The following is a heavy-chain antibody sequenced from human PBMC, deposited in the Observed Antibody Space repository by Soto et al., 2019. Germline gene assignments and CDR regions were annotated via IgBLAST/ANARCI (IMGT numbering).Heavy chain of an antibody. CDR2: IDPSDSYT. Sequence: ESLKLSFKDCGYRFASYWIIGVRQMPGKGLELMGRIDPSDSYTNYSPSFQGHVTISADKSISTAYLQWSSLKASDTAMYYCATTINYDFWSGPYDAFDIWGQGTMVTVSS. CDR1: GYRFASYW. J-gene: IGHJ3*02. V-gene: IGHV5-10-1*01. CDR3: ATTINYDFWSGPYDAFDI. D-gene: IGHD3-3*01.